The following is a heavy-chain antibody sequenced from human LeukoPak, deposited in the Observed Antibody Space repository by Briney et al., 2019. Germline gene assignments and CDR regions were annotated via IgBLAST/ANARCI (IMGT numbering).Heavy chain of an antibody. D-gene: IGHD3-10*01. V-gene: IGHV4-59*02. J-gene: IGHJ4*02. CDR2: VYYSGST. Sequence: SETLSLTCTVSGRSVSGYYWSWIRQPPGKGLEWIGYVYYSGSTNYSPSLKSRVTVSVDTSKNQFSLKLTSVTAADTAVYYCARVRYGSGSYYFDNWGQGTLVTVSS. CDR1: GRSVSGYY. CDR3: ARVRYGSGSYYFDN.